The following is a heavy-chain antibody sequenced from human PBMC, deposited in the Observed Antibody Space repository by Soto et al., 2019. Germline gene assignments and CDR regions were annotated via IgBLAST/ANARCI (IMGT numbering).Heavy chain of an antibody. CDR2: IKPDGSAT. CDR1: GFTFGSYW. J-gene: IGHJ6*02. D-gene: IGHD4-17*01. CDR3: AKSYGRKTQSQYYYYYGMDV. Sequence: EVQLVESGGGLVQPGGSLRLSCAVSGFTFGSYWMNWVRLIPGKGLEWVAYIKPDGSATHYVDSVKGRFTISRDNAKNSLYLQMNSLRAEDTAVYYCAKSYGRKTQSQYYYYYGMDVWGQGTTVTVSS. V-gene: IGHV3-7*03.